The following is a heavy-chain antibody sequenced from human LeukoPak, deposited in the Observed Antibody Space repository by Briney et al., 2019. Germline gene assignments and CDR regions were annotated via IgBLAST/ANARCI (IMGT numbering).Heavy chain of an antibody. CDR3: ARDGNSGYDYPIFDY. J-gene: IGHJ4*02. CDR1: GFGFSNYG. CDR2: IWYVGNNK. D-gene: IGHD5-12*01. Sequence: GGSLRLSCAASGFGFSNYGMHWVRQAPGKGLEWVAVIWYVGNNKYYADFVRGRFTISRDNSKNTLYLQMNSLRAEDTAVYYCARDGNSGYDYPIFDYWGQGTLVTVSS. V-gene: IGHV3-33*01.